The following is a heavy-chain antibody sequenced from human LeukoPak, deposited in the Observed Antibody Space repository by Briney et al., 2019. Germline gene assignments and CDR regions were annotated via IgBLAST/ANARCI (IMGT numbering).Heavy chain of an antibody. CDR3: ARGTYGDYVY. J-gene: IGHJ4*02. V-gene: IGHV4-59*01. Sequence: PSETLSPTCTVSGGSISSYYWSWIRQPPGKGLEWIGYIYYSGSTNYNPSLKSRVTISVDTSKNQFSLKLSSVTAADTAVYYCARGTYGDYVYWGQGTLVTVSS. CDR1: GGSISSYY. D-gene: IGHD4-17*01. CDR2: IYYSGST.